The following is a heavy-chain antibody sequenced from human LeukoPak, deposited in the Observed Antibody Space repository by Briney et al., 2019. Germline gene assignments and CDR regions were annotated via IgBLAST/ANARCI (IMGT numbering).Heavy chain of an antibody. Sequence: PGGSLRLSCAASGFTFSNYNMNWVRHAPGKGLEWVSSITSSSIYIYSADSVKGRFTTSRDNARNTLYLQMNSLTAEDTAVYYCARDPYSGAYGDTYYYFMDVWGKGTTVTISS. D-gene: IGHD1-26*01. J-gene: IGHJ6*03. V-gene: IGHV3-21*01. CDR3: ARDPYSGAYGDTYYYFMDV. CDR2: ITSSSIYI. CDR1: GFTFSNYN.